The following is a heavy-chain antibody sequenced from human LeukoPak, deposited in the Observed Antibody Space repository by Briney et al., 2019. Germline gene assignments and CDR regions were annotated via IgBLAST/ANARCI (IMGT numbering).Heavy chain of an antibody. V-gene: IGHV3-23*01. CDR1: GFTFNRNA. J-gene: IGHJ4*02. CDR2: IGGSGDKT. D-gene: IGHD6-19*01. Sequence: GGSLRLSCAASGFTFNRNAISWVRQAPGKGLEWVSTIGGSGDKTFYADSVKGRFTISRDNSKNMVHLQMNSLTGEDTALYYCVRRGDASSGWGDHDFWGQGALVTVAS. CDR3: VRRGDASSGWGDHDF.